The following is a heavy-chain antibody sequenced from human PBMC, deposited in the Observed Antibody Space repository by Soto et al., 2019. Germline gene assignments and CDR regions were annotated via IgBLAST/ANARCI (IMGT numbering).Heavy chain of an antibody. J-gene: IGHJ4*02. CDR3: ATRGFTGQFDD. Sequence: QVQLVESGGGVVQPGRSLRLSCAASGFTFSSYGMHWVRQAPGKGLEWVAVISHDGSNKYYADSVKGRFTISRDNSKNTLYLQMNSLSVEDTAVYYCATRGFTGQFDDWGQGTLVTVSS. CDR1: GFTFSSYG. V-gene: IGHV3-30*03. D-gene: IGHD3-16*01. CDR2: ISHDGSNK.